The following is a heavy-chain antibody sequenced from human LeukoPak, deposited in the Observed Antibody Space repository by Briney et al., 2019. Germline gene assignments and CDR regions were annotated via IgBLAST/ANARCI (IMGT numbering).Heavy chain of an antibody. D-gene: IGHD6-19*01. CDR2: ISDNGGST. J-gene: IGHJ4*02. Sequence: GGSLGLSCSASGVTFSSHAMHWVRQAPGKGLEYVSGISDNGGSTFYADSVKGRFTISRDNSKNTLYLQMSSLRGEDTAVYYCYISGWTEDIDNWGQGTLVTVSS. CDR1: GVTFSSHA. CDR3: YISGWTEDIDN. V-gene: IGHV3-64D*06.